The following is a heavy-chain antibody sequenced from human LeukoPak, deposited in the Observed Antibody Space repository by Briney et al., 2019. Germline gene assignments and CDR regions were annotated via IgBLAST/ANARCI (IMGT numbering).Heavy chain of an antibody. V-gene: IGHV4-31*03. Sequence: SETLSLTCTVSGGSISSGGYYWSWIRQHPGKGLEWIGYIYYSGSTYYNPSLKSRVTISVDTSKNQFSLKLSSVTAADTAAYYCARGRTTVTAFDYWGQGTLVTVSS. CDR1: GGSISSGGYY. CDR3: ARGRTTVTAFDY. J-gene: IGHJ4*02. CDR2: IYYSGST. D-gene: IGHD4-17*01.